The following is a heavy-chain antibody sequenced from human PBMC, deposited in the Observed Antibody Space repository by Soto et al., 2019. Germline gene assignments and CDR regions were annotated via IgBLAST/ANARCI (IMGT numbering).Heavy chain of an antibody. CDR3: ARGRYCLTGRFFPNWFAS. CDR1: GDSISTVDYF. J-gene: IGHJ5*01. D-gene: IGHD2-15*01. CDR2: IYKSATP. Sequence: LSLTCSVSGDSISTVDYFWAWIRQPPGQALEYIGYIYKSATPYYNPSFESRVAISLDTSKSQFSLNVTSVTAADTAVYFCARGRYCLTGRFFPNWFASWGQGTLVTVSS. V-gene: IGHV4-30-4*08.